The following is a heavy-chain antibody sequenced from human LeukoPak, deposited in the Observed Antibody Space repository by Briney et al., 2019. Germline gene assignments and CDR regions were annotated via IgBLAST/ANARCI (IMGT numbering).Heavy chain of an antibody. Sequence: ASVKVSRKASGYAFTNYYIHWVRQAPGHGLEWMGISNPSRDSTNYAQKFQGRVTMTRDTSTSTVYMDLSSLRSEDTAVYYCARWTTTFLDYWGQGTLVTVSS. J-gene: IGHJ4*02. CDR2: SNPSRDST. D-gene: IGHD1-1*01. V-gene: IGHV1-46*01. CDR3: ARWTTTFLDY. CDR1: GYAFTNYY.